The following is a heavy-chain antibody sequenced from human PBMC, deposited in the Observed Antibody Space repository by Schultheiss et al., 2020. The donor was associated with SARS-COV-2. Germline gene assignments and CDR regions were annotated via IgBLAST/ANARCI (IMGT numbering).Heavy chain of an antibody. CDR3: ATYYYGSGTGNWFDP. V-gene: IGHV4-31*03. J-gene: IGHJ5*02. D-gene: IGHD3-10*01. Sequence: SETLSLTCTVSGGSISSGGYYWSWIRQHPGKGLEWIGYIYYSGSTYYNPSLKSRVTISVDTSKNQFSLKLSSVTAADTAVYYCATYYYGSGTGNWFDPWGQGTLVTVSS. CDR1: GGSISSGGYY. CDR2: IYYSGST.